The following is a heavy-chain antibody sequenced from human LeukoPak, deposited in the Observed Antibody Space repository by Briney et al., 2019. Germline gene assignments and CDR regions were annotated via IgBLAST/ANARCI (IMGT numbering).Heavy chain of an antibody. Sequence: GGSLRLSCAASGFTFNNAWMSWVRQAPGKGLEWVGRIKSKTHGGTTDYAAPVKGRFTISRDDSKNTLYLQMNSLKTEDTAVYYCARGAPYRDSDDYWGQGTLVIVSS. J-gene: IGHJ4*02. CDR1: GFTFNNAW. CDR2: IKSKTHGGTT. D-gene: IGHD1-26*01. V-gene: IGHV3-15*01. CDR3: ARGAPYRDSDDY.